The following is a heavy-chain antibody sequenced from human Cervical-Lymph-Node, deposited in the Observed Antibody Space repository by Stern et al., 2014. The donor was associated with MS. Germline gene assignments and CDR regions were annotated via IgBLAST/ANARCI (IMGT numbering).Heavy chain of an antibody. D-gene: IGHD5-24*01. Sequence: QLPLQGSGPGLVKPSETLSLTCSVSGGSMPDYYWSWIRQPPGKGLEWVGYVYHTGSTSYNPSLKSRVTISIDTSKSQFSLKVKSVTAADTAVYYCARGGRMASMFYWGQGTLVTVSS. J-gene: IGHJ4*02. CDR2: VYHTGST. CDR1: GGSMPDYY. V-gene: IGHV4-59*01. CDR3: ARGGRMASMFY.